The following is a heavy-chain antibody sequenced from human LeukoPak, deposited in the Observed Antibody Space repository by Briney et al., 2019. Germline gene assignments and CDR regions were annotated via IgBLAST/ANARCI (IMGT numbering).Heavy chain of an antibody. CDR1: GGTFSSYA. Sequence: RASAKVSCKASGGTFSSYAISWVRQAPGQGLEWMGGIIPIFGTANYAQKFQGRVTITTDESTSTAYMELSSLRSEDTAVYYCARGNKPGIAAAGTAYWGQGTLVTVSS. CDR3: ARGNKPGIAAAGTAY. D-gene: IGHD6-13*01. J-gene: IGHJ4*02. V-gene: IGHV1-69*05. CDR2: IIPIFGTA.